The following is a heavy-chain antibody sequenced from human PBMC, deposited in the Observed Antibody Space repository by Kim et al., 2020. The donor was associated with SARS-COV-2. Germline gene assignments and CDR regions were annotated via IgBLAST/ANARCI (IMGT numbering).Heavy chain of an antibody. D-gene: IGHD3-10*02. V-gene: IGHV7-4-1*02. CDR1: GYTFTSYA. CDR2: INTNTGNP. CDR3: ARLRVRGAYYYYGMDV. J-gene: IGHJ6*02. Sequence: ASVKVSCKASGYTFTSYAMNWVRQAPGQGLEWMGWINTNTGNPTYAQGFTGRFVFSLDTSVSTAYLQISSLKAEDTAVYYCARLRVRGAYYYYGMDVWGQGTTVTVSS.